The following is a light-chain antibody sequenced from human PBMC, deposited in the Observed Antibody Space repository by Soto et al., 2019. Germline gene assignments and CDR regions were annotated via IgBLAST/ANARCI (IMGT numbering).Light chain of an antibody. CDR1: QSVSSN. Sequence: EIVMTQSPATLSVSPGERATLSCRASQSVSSNLAWYQQKPGQAPRLLIYGASSRATGIPARFSCSGSGTEFTLIISSLHSEDFAVYYCQQYNKWPPYTFGQGTKLEIK. J-gene: IGKJ2*01. V-gene: IGKV3-15*01. CDR2: GAS. CDR3: QQYNKWPPYT.